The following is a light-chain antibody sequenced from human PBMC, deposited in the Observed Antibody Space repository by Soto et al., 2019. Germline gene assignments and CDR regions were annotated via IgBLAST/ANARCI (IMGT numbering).Light chain of an antibody. J-gene: IGKJ4*01. CDR2: GAS. CDR3: QQYGASPPLT. Sequence: EIVLTQSPGTLSLSPGERATLSCRASQSVSSSYLAWYQQKPGQAPRLLMYGASNRATDIPDRFSGSGSGTDFTLTISRLEPEDFAVYYCQQYGASPPLTFGGGTKVEIK. CDR1: QSVSSSY. V-gene: IGKV3-20*01.